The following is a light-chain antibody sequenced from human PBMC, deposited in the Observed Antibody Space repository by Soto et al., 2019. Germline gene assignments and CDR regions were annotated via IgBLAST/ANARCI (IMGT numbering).Light chain of an antibody. CDR2: KAT. Sequence: DIQMTQSPSTLSASVGDGVTITCRASQNIGSWLAWYQQKPGEAPKLLISKATNLQSGVTSRFSGSGSGTDFSLTISSLQHVDSATYFCQQYNDFQYSFGPGTKLDI. CDR1: QNIGSW. V-gene: IGKV1-5*03. CDR3: QQYNDFQYS. J-gene: IGKJ2*01.